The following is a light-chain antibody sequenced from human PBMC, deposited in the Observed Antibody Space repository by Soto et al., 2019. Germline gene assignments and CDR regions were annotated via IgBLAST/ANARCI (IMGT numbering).Light chain of an antibody. Sequence: QSVLTQPASVSGSPGQSITISCTGTNSDVGAFRFVTWYQQHPGKAPKLMIYEVSNRPAGVSDRFSGSKSGNTASLTISGLQTVDEADYYCSSWTTRSTYVFGTG. CDR2: EVS. V-gene: IGLV2-14*01. CDR1: NSDVGAFRF. J-gene: IGLJ1*01. CDR3: SSWTTRSTYV.